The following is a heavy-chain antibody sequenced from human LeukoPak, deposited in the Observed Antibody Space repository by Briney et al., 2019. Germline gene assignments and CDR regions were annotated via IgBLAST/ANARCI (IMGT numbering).Heavy chain of an antibody. CDR3: ARGTYYYDSSGYSHFQH. Sequence: ASVRVSCKASGYTFTSYDINWVRQATGQGLEWMGWMNPNSGNTGYAQEFQGRVTMTRNTSISTAYMELSSLRSEDTAVYYCARGTYYYDSSGYSHFQHWGQGTLVTASS. D-gene: IGHD3-22*01. CDR2: MNPNSGNT. V-gene: IGHV1-8*01. J-gene: IGHJ1*01. CDR1: GYTFTSYD.